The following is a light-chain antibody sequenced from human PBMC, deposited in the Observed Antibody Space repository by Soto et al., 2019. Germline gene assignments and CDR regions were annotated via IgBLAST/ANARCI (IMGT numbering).Light chain of an antibody. CDR3: HKRSNWPLT. J-gene: IGKJ4*01. Sequence: EVVLTQSPDTLSLSPGGSATLSCRASQSVSSYLAWYQQRPGQALRLLIYDVSKRATGIPARFSGSGSRTDFTLTITSLEPEDFAIYFCHKRSNWPLTFGGGTKLEIK. V-gene: IGKV3-11*01. CDR1: QSVSSY. CDR2: DVS.